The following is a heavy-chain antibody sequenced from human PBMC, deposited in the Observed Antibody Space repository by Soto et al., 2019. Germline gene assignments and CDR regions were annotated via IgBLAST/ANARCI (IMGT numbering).Heavy chain of an antibody. CDR1: GYSFTSYW. D-gene: IGHD3-10*01. Sequence: GESLKISCKGSGYSFTSYWIGWVRQMPGKGLEWMGIIYPGDSDTRYSPSFQGQVTISADKSISTAYLQWSSLKASDTAMYYCARPVFGSGSPYDYYYGMDVWGQGTTVTVSS. J-gene: IGHJ6*02. CDR2: IYPGDSDT. V-gene: IGHV5-51*01. CDR3: ARPVFGSGSPYDYYYGMDV.